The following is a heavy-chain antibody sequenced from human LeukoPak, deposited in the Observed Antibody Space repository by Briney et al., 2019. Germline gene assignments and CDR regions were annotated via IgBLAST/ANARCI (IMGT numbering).Heavy chain of an antibody. CDR2: IYHSGTT. D-gene: IGHD5-24*01. CDR1: GGSISSSNW. J-gene: IGHJ4*02. V-gene: IGHV4-4*02. Sequence: PSETLSLTCTVSGGSISSSNWWSWVRQSPGKGLESIGEIYHSGTTNYNPSLKSRVTMSVDKSRNQFSLKLSSVTAADTAVYYCARGGDGYPFDYWGQGTLVTVSS. CDR3: ARGGDGYPFDY.